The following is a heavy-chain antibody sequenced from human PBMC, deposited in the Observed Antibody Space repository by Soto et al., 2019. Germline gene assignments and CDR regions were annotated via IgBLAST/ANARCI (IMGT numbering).Heavy chain of an antibody. CDR1: GFTFSSYG. CDR3: AKDPVNYDFWSGPYYQYGLAV. CDR2: ISYDGSNK. J-gene: IGHJ6*02. Sequence: GGSLRLSCAASGFTFSSYGMHWVRQAPGKGLEWVAVISYDGSNKYYADSVKGRFTISRDNSKNTLYLQMNSLRAEDTAVYYCAKDPVNYDFWSGPYYQYGLAVSGQGTTVTVSS. V-gene: IGHV3-30*18. D-gene: IGHD3-3*01.